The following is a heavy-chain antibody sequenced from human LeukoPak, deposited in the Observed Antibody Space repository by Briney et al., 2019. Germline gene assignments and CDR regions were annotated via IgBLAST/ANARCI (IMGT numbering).Heavy chain of an antibody. CDR3: AKDHYYDSSGPGHY. V-gene: IGHV3-20*04. Sequence: PGGSLRLSCAASGFTFDDYGMSWVRQAPGKGLEWVSGINWNGGSTGYADSVKGRFTISRDNSKNTLYLQMNSLRAEDTAVYYCAKDHYYDSSGPGHYWGQGTLVTVSS. D-gene: IGHD3-22*01. CDR2: INWNGGST. J-gene: IGHJ4*02. CDR1: GFTFDDYG.